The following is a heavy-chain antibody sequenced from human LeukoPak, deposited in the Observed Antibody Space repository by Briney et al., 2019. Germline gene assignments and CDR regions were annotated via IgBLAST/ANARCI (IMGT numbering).Heavy chain of an antibody. CDR1: GGSVSSGSYY. V-gene: IGHV4-61*01. D-gene: IGHD3-3*01. J-gene: IGHJ3*02. Sequence: SETLSLTCTVFGGSVSSGSYYWSWIRQPPGKGLEWIGYIYYSGSTNYNPSLKSRVTISVDTSKNQFSLKLSSVTAADTAVYYCARARGATAYYDFWSGYSPGAFDIWGQGTMVTVSS. CDR2: IYYSGST. CDR3: ARARGATAYYDFWSGYSPGAFDI.